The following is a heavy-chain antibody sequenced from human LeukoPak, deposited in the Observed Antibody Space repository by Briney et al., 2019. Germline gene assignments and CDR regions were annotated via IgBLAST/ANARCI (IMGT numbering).Heavy chain of an antibody. CDR3: ARGGIVGATGAFDY. CDR2: IYTSGST. D-gene: IGHD1-26*01. V-gene: IGHV4-61*02. J-gene: IGHJ4*02. CDR1: GGSISSGSYY. Sequence: PSQTLSLTCTVSGGSISSGSYYWSWIRQPAGKGLEWIRRIYTSGSTNYNPFLKSRVTISVDTSKNQFSLKLSSVTAADTAVYYCARGGIVGATGAFDYWGQGTLVTVSS.